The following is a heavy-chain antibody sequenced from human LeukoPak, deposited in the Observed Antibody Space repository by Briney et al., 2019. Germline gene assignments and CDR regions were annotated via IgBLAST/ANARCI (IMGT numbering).Heavy chain of an antibody. J-gene: IGHJ4*02. CDR3: AREGYNYGSFDY. V-gene: IGHV3-30*02. CDR1: GFTFSSYG. CDR2: IRYDGSNK. D-gene: IGHD5-18*01. Sequence: PGGSLRLSCAASGFTFSSYGMHWVRQAPGKGLEWVAFIRYDGSNKYYADSVKGRFTISRDNSKNTLYLQMNSLRAEDTAMYYCAREGYNYGSFDYWGQGTLVTVSS.